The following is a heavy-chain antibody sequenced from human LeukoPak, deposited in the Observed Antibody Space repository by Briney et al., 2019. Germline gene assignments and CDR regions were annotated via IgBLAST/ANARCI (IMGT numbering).Heavy chain of an antibody. J-gene: IGHJ4*02. V-gene: IGHV1-18*01. Sequence: GASVKVSCKASGYTFTSYGISWVRQAPGQGLEWMGWISAYNGNTNYAQKLQGRVTMTTDTSTSTAYMELRSLRSDDTAVYYCARDVLEPDIVARTELDYWGQGTLVTVSS. CDR3: ARDVLEPDIVARTELDY. CDR2: ISAYNGNT. D-gene: IGHD5-12*01. CDR1: GYTFTSYG.